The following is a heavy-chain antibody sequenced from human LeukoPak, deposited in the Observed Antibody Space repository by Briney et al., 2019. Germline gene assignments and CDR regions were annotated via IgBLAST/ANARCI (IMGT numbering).Heavy chain of an antibody. CDR2: INPNSGGT. D-gene: IGHD1-26*01. Sequence: AASVKVSCKASGYTFTSYDINWVRQATGQGLEWMGWINPNSGGTNYAQKFQGRVTMTRDTSISTAYMELSRLRSDDTAVYYCAREYSGRSYLRLRNWFDPWGQGTLVTVSS. CDR3: AREYSGRSYLRLRNWFDP. J-gene: IGHJ5*02. V-gene: IGHV1-2*02. CDR1: GYTFTSYD.